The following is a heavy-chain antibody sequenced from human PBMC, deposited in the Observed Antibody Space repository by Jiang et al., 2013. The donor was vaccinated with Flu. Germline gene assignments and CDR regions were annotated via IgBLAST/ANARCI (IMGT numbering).Heavy chain of an antibody. CDR1: GGSISSGSYY. CDR3: AREKTTVTTNALFY. V-gene: IGHV4-61*02. Sequence: GLVKPSQTLSLTCTVSGGSISSGSYYWSWIRQPPEGTGVDWAYLYQWEHQLQPSLKSRVTISVDTSKNQFSLKLSSVTAADTAVYYCAREKTTVTTNALFYWGQGTLVTVSS. D-gene: IGHD4-17*01. CDR2: LYQWEH. J-gene: IGHJ4*02.